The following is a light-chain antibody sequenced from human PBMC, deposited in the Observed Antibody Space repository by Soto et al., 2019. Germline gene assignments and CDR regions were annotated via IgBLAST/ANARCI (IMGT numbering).Light chain of an antibody. CDR1: QSISSW. J-gene: IGKJ1*01. Sequence: DIQMTQSPSTLSASGGERVTITRRASQSISSWLAWYQQKPGTAPKLRSEDASSLESGVPSRVRGRGEGTECTRTISSLQPDDFATDYCQQYKSYSKTFGQGTKVDIK. CDR2: DAS. V-gene: IGKV1-5*01. CDR3: QQYKSYSKT.